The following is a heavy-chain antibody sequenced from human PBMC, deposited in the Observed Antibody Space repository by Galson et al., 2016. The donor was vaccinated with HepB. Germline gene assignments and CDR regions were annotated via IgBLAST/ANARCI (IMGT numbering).Heavy chain of an antibody. J-gene: IGHJ5*02. CDR1: GFFVSNNY. CDR3: ARSRSWPQLHWFDL. Sequence: SLRLSCAASGFFVSNNYMSWVRQSPGKGLEWVSVIHSAGSTYYADSVKGRFTISRDNSKNILYLQMNSLRAEDTAVYYCARSRSWPQLHWFDLWGQGTLVTVSS. V-gene: IGHV3-53*01. D-gene: IGHD6-13*01. CDR2: IHSAGST.